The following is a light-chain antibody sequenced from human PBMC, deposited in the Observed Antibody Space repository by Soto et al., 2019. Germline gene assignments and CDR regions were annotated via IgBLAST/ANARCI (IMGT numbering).Light chain of an antibody. CDR2: DAS. CDR3: HQYKTYST. J-gene: IGKJ1*01. CDR1: QSLNNR. V-gene: IGKV1-5*01. Sequence: DIQLTQSPSARSASVADRFTITFRASQSLNNRLAWYQQKPGKAPKLLIYDASTLESGVSSRFSGTGSETECTLTITDLQADDLATYFCHQYKTYSTFGQGTKVDIK.